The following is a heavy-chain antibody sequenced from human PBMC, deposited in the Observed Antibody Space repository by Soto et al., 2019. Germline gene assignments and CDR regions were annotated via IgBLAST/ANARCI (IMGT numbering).Heavy chain of an antibody. CDR3: ARGVGRIAADGTLGNWFDN. V-gene: IGHV4-34*01. D-gene: IGHD6-13*01. J-gene: IGHJ5*02. CDR1: GGSFSGYY. CDR2: INHSGST. Sequence: PSETLSLTCAVYGGSFSGYYWSWIRQPPGKGLEWIGEINHSGSTNYNPSLKSRVTISVDTSKNQFSLKLSSVTAADTAVYYCARGVGRIAADGTLGNWFDNWGQGTLVTVSS.